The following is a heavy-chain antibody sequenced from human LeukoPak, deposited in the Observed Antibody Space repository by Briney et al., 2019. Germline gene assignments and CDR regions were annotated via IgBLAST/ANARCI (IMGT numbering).Heavy chain of an antibody. D-gene: IGHD3-3*01. V-gene: IGHV4-61*08. Sequence: SETLSLTCAVSGGSISSGGYSWSWIRQPPGKGLEWIGCIYYSGSTNYNPSLKSRVTISVDTSKNQFSLKLSSVTAADTAVYYCARAASHYDFWSGYQIYYYYGMDVWGQGTTVTVSS. CDR2: IYYSGST. CDR1: GGSISSGGYS. CDR3: ARAASHYDFWSGYQIYYYYGMDV. J-gene: IGHJ6*02.